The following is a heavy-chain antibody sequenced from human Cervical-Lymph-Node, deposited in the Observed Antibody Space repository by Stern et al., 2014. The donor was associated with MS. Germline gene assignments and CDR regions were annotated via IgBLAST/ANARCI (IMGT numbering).Heavy chain of an antibody. Sequence: QLQLQESGPGRVKPSATLSLTCSVTGVSVRHNSYYLTWIRPPPGKGLERVGYIYYSGGAVYNPALKNRATISVDASKNSFSLNLASVTTADTAIYYCARGSGWYNSWGQGSLVTVSS. CDR1: GVSVRHNSYY. CDR2: IYYSGGA. CDR3: ARGSGWYNS. J-gene: IGHJ5*01. V-gene: IGHV4-61*03. D-gene: IGHD6-19*01.